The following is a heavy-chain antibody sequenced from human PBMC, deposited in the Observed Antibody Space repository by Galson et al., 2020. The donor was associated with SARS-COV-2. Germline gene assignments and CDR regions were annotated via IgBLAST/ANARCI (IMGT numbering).Heavy chain of an antibody. V-gene: IGHV3-21*01. J-gene: IGHJ3*02. D-gene: IGHD6-19*01. CDR1: GFTFSSYA. CDR2: ISGGSNHI. CDR3: ARVRKTVAGTDAFDI. Sequence: GSLRLSCAASGFTFSSYAMSWVRQAPGRGLEGVSYISGGSNHIYYLESVKGRFTISRDNAKNSLYLQMNSLRAEDTAVYYCARVRKTVAGTDAFDIWGQGTMVTVSS.